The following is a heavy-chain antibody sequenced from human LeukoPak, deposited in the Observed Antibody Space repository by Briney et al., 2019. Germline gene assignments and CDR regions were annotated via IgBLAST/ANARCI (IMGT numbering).Heavy chain of an antibody. CDR1: GGTFSSYA. CDR3: ARGFAAVAYYYYYGMDV. CDR2: IIPIFGTA. J-gene: IGHJ6*02. Sequence: SVKVSCKASGGTFSSYAISWVRQAPGQGLEWMGGIIPIFGTANYAQKFQGRVTITADESTSTAYMELSSLRSEDTAVYYCARGFAAVAYYYYYGMDVWGRGTTVTVSS. V-gene: IGHV1-69*13. D-gene: IGHD6-19*01.